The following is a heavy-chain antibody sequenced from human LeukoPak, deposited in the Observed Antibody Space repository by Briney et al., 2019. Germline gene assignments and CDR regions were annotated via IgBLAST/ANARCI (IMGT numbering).Heavy chain of an antibody. CDR1: GFTFSNYW. CDR3: ARGGQYHY. D-gene: IGHD1-26*01. Sequence: GGSLRLSCAASGFTFSNYWMTWVRQAPGKGLEWVANIKEDGSEKYYVDSVEGRFTISRDNAENSLSLQMNSLRAEHTAVYYCARGGQYHYWGQGTLVTVSS. V-gene: IGHV3-7*01. CDR2: IKEDGSEK. J-gene: IGHJ4*02.